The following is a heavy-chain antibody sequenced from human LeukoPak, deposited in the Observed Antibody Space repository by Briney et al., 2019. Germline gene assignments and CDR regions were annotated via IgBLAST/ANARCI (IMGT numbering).Heavy chain of an antibody. J-gene: IGHJ3*02. D-gene: IGHD1-26*01. V-gene: IGHV3-48*01. Sequence: GGSLRLSCAASGFTFSSYAMSWVRQAPGKGLEWVSYISSSSSTIYYADSVKGRFTISRDNAKNSLYLQMNSLRAEDTAVYYCARDLRSAFDIWGQGTMVTVSS. CDR2: ISSSSSTI. CDR3: ARDLRSAFDI. CDR1: GFTFSSYA.